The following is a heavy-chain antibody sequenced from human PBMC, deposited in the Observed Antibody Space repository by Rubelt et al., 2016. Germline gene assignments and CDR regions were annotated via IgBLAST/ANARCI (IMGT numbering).Heavy chain of an antibody. V-gene: IGHV1-46*01. J-gene: IGHJ6*02. CDR2: INPSGGST. D-gene: IGHD3-10*01. CDR1: GYTFTELS. Sequence: QVQLVQSGAEVKKPGASVKVSCKVSGYTFTELSMHWVRQAPGKGLEWMGIINPSGGSTSYARKFQGRVTMTRDTATSQVDRELSSLRSEDTAVYYCARDWSYYGSGSTRGMDVWGQGTTVTVSS. CDR3: ARDWSYYGSGSTRGMDV.